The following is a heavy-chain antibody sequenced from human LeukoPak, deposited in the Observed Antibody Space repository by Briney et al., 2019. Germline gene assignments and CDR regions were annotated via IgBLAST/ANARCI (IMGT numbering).Heavy chain of an antibody. CDR1: GFTFSSYA. Sequence: GGSLRLSCAASGFTFSSYAMHWVCQAPGKGLEWVAGISNDGSNKYCADSVKGQFTISRDNSKNTLYLQMNSLRAEDTAVYYCARVGYSSSWYEFDYWGQGTLVTVSS. V-gene: IGHV3-30-3*01. D-gene: IGHD6-13*01. CDR2: ISNDGSNK. CDR3: ARVGYSSSWYEFDY. J-gene: IGHJ4*02.